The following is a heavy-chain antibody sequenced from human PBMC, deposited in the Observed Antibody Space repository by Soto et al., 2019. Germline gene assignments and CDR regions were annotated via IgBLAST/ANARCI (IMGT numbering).Heavy chain of an antibody. CDR1: GFTVSSNY. V-gene: IGHV3-53*01. D-gene: IGHD6-13*01. J-gene: IGHJ6*02. CDR3: ARDRSSSWDYYYYYGMDV. CDR2: IYSGGST. Sequence: GGSLRLSCAASGFTVSSNYMSWVRQAPGKGLEWVSVIYSGGSTYYADSVKGRFTISRDNSKNTLYLQMNSLRAEDTAVYYCARDRSSSWDYYYYYGMDVWGQGTTVTVSS.